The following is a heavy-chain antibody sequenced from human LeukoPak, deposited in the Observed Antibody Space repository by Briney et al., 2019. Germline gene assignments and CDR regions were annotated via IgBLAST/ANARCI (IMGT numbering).Heavy chain of an antibody. CDR3: ARRRGYSYGPDFDY. CDR1: GYTFTIYG. D-gene: IGHD5-18*01. Sequence: GASVKVSFKASGYTFTIYGISWVRQAPGQGLEWMGWISAYNGNTNYAQKLQGRATMTTDTSTSTAYMELRSLRFDDTAVYYCARRRGYSYGPDFDYWGQGTLVTVSS. CDR2: ISAYNGNT. J-gene: IGHJ4*02. V-gene: IGHV1-18*04.